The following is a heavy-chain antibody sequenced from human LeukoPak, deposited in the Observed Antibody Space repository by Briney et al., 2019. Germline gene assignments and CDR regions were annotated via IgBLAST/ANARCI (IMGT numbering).Heavy chain of an antibody. CDR2: RSYDGSNK. CDR3: AKDLLPYYDILTGPDY. CDR1: GFSLSSYG. V-gene: IGHV3-30*18. Sequence: GGSLRLSCAASGFSLSSYGMHWVRQAPGKGLEWVAVRSYDGSNKYYADSVKGRFTISRDNSKNTLYLQMNSLRAEDTAVYYCAKDLLPYYDILTGPDYWGQGTLVTVSS. J-gene: IGHJ4*02. D-gene: IGHD3-9*01.